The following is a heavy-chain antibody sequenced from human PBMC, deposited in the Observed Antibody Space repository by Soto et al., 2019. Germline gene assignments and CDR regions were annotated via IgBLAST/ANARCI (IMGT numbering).Heavy chain of an antibody. CDR1: GGSISSSNW. J-gene: IGHJ5*02. V-gene: IGHV4-4*02. D-gene: IGHD6-19*01. Sequence: QVQLQESGPGLVKPSGTLSLTCAVSGGSISSSNWWSWVRQPPGKGLEWIGEIYHSGNTNYNPSPKSRVPISVDKSKNQFSLKLSSVTAADTAVYYCARAQTYSSGWYTWFDPWGQGTLVTVSS. CDR3: ARAQTYSSGWYTWFDP. CDR2: IYHSGNT.